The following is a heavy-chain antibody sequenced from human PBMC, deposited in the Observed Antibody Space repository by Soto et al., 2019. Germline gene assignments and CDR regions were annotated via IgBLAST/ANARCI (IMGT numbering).Heavy chain of an antibody. D-gene: IGHD3-3*01. CDR1: GFTFGDFA. CDR2: IRSKAYGGTT. V-gene: IGHV3-49*03. J-gene: IGHJ5*02. Sequence: EVQLVESGGGLVQPGRSLRLSCTTSGFTFGDFAMSWFRQAPGEGLEWVGFIRSKAYGGTTDYAAPVKGRFTISRDDSVGIAYLQLNSLITEDTAVYFCPRTAIQGYFGVAHPCVHGTLVTVSS. CDR3: PRTAIQGYFGVAHP.